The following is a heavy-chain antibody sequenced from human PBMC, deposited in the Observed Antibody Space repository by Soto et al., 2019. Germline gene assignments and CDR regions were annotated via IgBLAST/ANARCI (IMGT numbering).Heavy chain of an antibody. J-gene: IGHJ6*03. Sequence: PGGSLRLSCAASGFTFSDYYMSWIRQAPGKGLEWVSYISSSGSTIYYADSVKGRFTISRDNAKNSLYLQMNSLRAEDTAVYFCARAKDRGIAVAGDYMDVWGKGTTVTVSS. V-gene: IGHV3-11*01. D-gene: IGHD6-19*01. CDR1: GFTFSDYY. CDR2: ISSSGSTI. CDR3: ARAKDRGIAVAGDYMDV.